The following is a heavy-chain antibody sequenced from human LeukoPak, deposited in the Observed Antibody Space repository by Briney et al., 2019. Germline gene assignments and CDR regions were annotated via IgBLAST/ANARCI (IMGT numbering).Heavy chain of an antibody. CDR3: VRDISDAFDI. CDR2: INSDGSST. D-gene: IGHD3-9*01. CDR1: GFTFSTYW. Sequence: GGSLRLSCAASGFTFSTYWMHWVRQAPGKGLVWVSCINSDGSSTRYADSVKDRFTISRDNAKTTLYLQMNSLRAEDTAVYYCVRDISDAFDIWGQGTMVSVSS. V-gene: IGHV3-74*01. J-gene: IGHJ3*02.